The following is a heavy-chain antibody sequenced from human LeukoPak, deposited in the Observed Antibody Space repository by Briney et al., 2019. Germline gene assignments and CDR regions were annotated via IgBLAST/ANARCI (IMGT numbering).Heavy chain of an antibody. V-gene: IGHV4-39*07. Sequence: SETLSLTCTASGGSISSSSYYWGWIRQPPGKGLEWIGSIYYSGSTYYNPPLKSRVTISVDTSKNQFSLKLSSVTAADTAVYYCARDRPGDYIYYYYYYYMDVWGKGTTVTVSS. CDR2: IYYSGST. J-gene: IGHJ6*03. CDR3: ARDRPGDYIYYYYYYYMDV. D-gene: IGHD2-21*02. CDR1: GGSISSSSYY.